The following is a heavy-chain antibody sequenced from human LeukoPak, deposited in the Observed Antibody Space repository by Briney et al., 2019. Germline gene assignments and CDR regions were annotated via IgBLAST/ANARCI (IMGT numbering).Heavy chain of an antibody. V-gene: IGHV3-30*14. J-gene: IGHJ4*02. D-gene: IGHD4-17*01. CDR1: GFTFSSYA. Sequence: TGGSLRLSCAASGFTFSSYAMHWVRQAPGKGLEWVAVISYDGSNKYYADSVKGRFTISRDNSKNTLYLQMNSLRAEDTAVYYCARAVPYNYGDLYFDYWDQGTLVTASS. CDR2: ISYDGSNK. CDR3: ARAVPYNYGDLYFDY.